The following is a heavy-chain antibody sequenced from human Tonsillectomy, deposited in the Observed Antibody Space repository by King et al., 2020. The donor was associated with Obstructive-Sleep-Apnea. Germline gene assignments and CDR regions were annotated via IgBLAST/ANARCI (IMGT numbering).Heavy chain of an antibody. CDR2: IYYSGRT. Sequence: QLQESGPGLVKPSETLSLTCTVSGGSISSYYWSWIRQPPGKGLGWIGYIYYSGRTNYNPSLKSRVTISVDTSKNQFSLKLSSVTAADTAVYYCARDSGYDFWSGYYGAFDIWGQGTMVTVSS. V-gene: IGHV4-59*01. CDR1: GGSISSYY. D-gene: IGHD3-3*01. J-gene: IGHJ3*02. CDR3: ARDSGYDFWSGYYGAFDI.